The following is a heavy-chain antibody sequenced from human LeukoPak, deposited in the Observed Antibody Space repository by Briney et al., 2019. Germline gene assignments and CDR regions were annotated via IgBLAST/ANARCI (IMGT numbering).Heavy chain of an antibody. D-gene: IGHD3-10*01. CDR2: IYYSGST. CDR1: GGSISSSGYY. CDR3: AREGMITMVRGVLLS. Sequence: SETLSLTCTVSGGSISSSGYYWGWIRQPPGKGLEWIGSIYYSGSTYYHPSLKSRVTISVDTSKNQFSLKLSSVTAADTAVYYCAREGMITMVRGVLLSWGQGTMVTVSS. V-gene: IGHV4-39*07. J-gene: IGHJ3*01.